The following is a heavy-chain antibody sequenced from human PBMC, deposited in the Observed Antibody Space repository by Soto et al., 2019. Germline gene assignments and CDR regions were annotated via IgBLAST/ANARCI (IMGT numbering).Heavy chain of an antibody. Sequence: ASVKVSCKASGYTFTSYAMHWVRQAPGQRLEWVGWINAGNGNTKYSQKFQGRVTITRDTSASTAYMELSSLRSEDTAVYYCARDRRSRNWFDPWGQGTLVTVSS. J-gene: IGHJ5*02. CDR3: ARDRRSRNWFDP. CDR1: GYTFTSYA. CDR2: INAGNGNT. V-gene: IGHV1-3*01. D-gene: IGHD2-2*01.